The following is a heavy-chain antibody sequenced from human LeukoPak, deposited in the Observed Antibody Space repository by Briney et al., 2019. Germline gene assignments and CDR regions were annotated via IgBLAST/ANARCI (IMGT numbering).Heavy chain of an antibody. CDR1: GYTFTSYG. V-gene: IGHV1-18*01. CDR3: ARLLPEWTPPYYFDY. D-gene: IGHD2-15*01. Sequence: ASVKVSCKASGYTFTSYGISWVRQAPGQGLEWMGWISAYNGNTNYAQKLQGRVTMTTDTSTSTAYMELRSLRSDDTAVYYCARLLPEWTPPYYFDYWGQGTLVTVSS. J-gene: IGHJ4*02. CDR2: ISAYNGNT.